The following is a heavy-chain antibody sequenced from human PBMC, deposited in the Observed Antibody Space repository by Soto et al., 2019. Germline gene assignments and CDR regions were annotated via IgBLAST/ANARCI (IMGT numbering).Heavy chain of an antibody. CDR1: GFTFSSYG. J-gene: IGHJ3*02. Sequence: PGGSLRLSCAASGFTFSSYGMHWVRQAPGKGLEWVAVIWYDGSNKYYADSVKGRFTISRDNSKNTLYLQMNSLRAEDTAVYYCARDWGQYSSSNRDAFDIWGQGTMVTVS. CDR3: ARDWGQYSSSNRDAFDI. D-gene: IGHD6-6*01. V-gene: IGHV3-33*01. CDR2: IWYDGSNK.